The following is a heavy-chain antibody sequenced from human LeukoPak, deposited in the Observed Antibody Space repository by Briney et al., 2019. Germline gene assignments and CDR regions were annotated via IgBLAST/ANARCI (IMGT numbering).Heavy chain of an antibody. V-gene: IGHV3-33*01. CDR2: IWYDGSDE. CDR1: GFTFSSYG. Sequence: GGSLRLSCAASGFTFSSYGMHWVRQAPGKGLEWVAVIWYDGSDEYYADSVKGRFTISRDNSKNTLFLQMNSLTAEDTAVYYCARTSLYVDTAVNDAFDIWGQGTMVTVSS. J-gene: IGHJ3*02. D-gene: IGHD5-18*01. CDR3: ARTSLYVDTAVNDAFDI.